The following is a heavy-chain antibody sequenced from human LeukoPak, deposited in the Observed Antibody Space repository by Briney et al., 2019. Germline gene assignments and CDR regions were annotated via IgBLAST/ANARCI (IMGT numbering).Heavy chain of an antibody. CDR2: ISGSGGST. Sequence: GGSLRLSCAASGFTFSSYAMSWVRQAPGKGLEWVSAISGSGGSTYYADSVKGRFTISRDNAKNSLYLQMNSLRAEDTAVYYCARATYSSSFADYWGQGTLVTVSS. D-gene: IGHD6-6*01. V-gene: IGHV3-23*01. CDR1: GFTFSSYA. CDR3: ARATYSSSFADY. J-gene: IGHJ4*02.